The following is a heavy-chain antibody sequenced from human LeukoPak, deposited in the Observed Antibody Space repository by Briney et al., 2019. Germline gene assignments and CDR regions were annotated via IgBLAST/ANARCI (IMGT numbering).Heavy chain of an antibody. Sequence: SETLSLTCTVSGGSISSSSYYWGWIRQPPGKGLEWIGSIYYSGSTYYNPSLKSRVTISVDTSKNQFSLELSSVTAADTAVYYCARDEGSGWYYFDYWGQGTLVTVSS. V-gene: IGHV4-39*02. CDR1: GGSISSSSYY. D-gene: IGHD6-19*01. J-gene: IGHJ4*02. CDR3: ARDEGSGWYYFDY. CDR2: IYYSGST.